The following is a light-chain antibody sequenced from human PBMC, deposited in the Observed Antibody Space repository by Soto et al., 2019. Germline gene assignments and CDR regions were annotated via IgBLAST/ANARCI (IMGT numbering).Light chain of an antibody. CDR3: QQYNTYPPYA. V-gene: IGKV1-5*03. J-gene: IGKJ2*01. CDR2: KAS. Sequence: DIQMTQSPSTLSASVGDRVTITCRASQSISSWLAWYQQSPGKAPKLLIYKASTLISGVPSRFSGSGSGTEFTLTISGLLHDDFATYYCQQYNTYPPYAFGQGTKLETK. CDR1: QSISSW.